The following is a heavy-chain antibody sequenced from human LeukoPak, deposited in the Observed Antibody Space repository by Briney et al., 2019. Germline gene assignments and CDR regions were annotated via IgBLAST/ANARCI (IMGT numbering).Heavy chain of an antibody. V-gene: IGHV4-59*12. CDR3: AKGAGSYDYFDY. J-gene: IGHJ4*02. CDR1: GGSISSYY. Sequence: SETLSLTCTVSGGSISSYYWSWIRQPPGKGLEWIGYIYYSGSTNYNPSLKSRVTISVDKSKNQFSLKLSSVTAADTAVYYCAKGAGSYDYFDYWGQGTLVTVSS. D-gene: IGHD1-26*01. CDR2: IYYSGST.